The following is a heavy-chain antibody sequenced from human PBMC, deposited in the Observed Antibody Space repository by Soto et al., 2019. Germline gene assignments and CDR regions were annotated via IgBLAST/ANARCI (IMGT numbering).Heavy chain of an antibody. D-gene: IGHD2-2*01. CDR3: ARGSRYCSTTTCFSGVTWFDP. CDR1: GYTFTSYG. J-gene: IGHJ5*02. V-gene: IGHV1-18*04. CDR2: ISSYNGNT. Sequence: QVQLVQSGAEVKKPGASVKVSCKASGYTFTSYGISWVRQAPGQGLEWMGWISSYNGNTNYAQKVQGRVTLTTDTSTSKTYMELGSLRSDGTGVYYSARGSRYCSTTTCFSGVTWFDPWGQGTLVTVSS.